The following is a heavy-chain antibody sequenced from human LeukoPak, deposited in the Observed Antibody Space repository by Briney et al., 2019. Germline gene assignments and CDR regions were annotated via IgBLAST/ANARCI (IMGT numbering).Heavy chain of an antibody. J-gene: IGHJ4*02. Sequence: ASVKVSCKASGYTFISYYMHWVRQAPGQGLEWMGIIHPSGGSTSYAQKFQGRVTMTRDTSTSTVYMELSSLRSEDTAVYYCARAKRKYCSSTSCYLEYWGQGTLVHVSS. D-gene: IGHD2-2*01. CDR2: IHPSGGST. CDR1: GYTFISYY. CDR3: ARAKRKYCSSTSCYLEY. V-gene: IGHV1-46*01.